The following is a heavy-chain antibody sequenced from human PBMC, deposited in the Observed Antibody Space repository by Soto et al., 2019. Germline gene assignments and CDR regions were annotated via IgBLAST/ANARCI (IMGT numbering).Heavy chain of an antibody. V-gene: IGHV3-30*18. CDR1: GITFSSYN. CDR3: AKSYWSGALGGSH. D-gene: IGHD2-15*01. Sequence: GGSLRLSCVVSGITFSSYNMNWVRQAPGKGLEWVAVISNDGSNKYYADSVKGRFTISRDNSKNTLYLQMNSLRAEDTAVYYCAKSYWSGALGGSHWGQGTLVTVSS. CDR2: ISNDGSNK. J-gene: IGHJ1*01.